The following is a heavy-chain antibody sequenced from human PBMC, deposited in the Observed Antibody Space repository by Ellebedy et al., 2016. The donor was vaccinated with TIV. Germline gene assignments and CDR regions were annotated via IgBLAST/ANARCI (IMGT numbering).Heavy chain of an antibody. CDR3: ARSYDSSGYYFDY. J-gene: IGHJ4*02. D-gene: IGHD3-22*01. V-gene: IGHV1-46*01. Sequence: AASVKVSCKASGYTFTTYYIHWVRQAPGQGLEWMGIINPSDGSTSYAQKFQGRVTMTRDTSTSTVYMKLSSLRSEDTAVYYCARSYDSSGYYFDYWGQGTLVTVSS. CDR1: GYTFTTYY. CDR2: INPSDGST.